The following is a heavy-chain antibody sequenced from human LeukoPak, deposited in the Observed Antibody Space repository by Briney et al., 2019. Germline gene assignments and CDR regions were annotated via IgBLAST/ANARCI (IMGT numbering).Heavy chain of an antibody. CDR2: INPNSGGT. CDR3: ARDLQITRRPGSIDY. V-gene: IGHV1-2*02. Sequence: ASVKVSCKASGYTFTGYYMHWVRQAPGQGLEWMGWINPNSGGTNYAQKFQGRVTMTRDMSTSTVYMELSSLRSGDTAVYYCARDLQITRRPGSIDYWGQGTLVTVSS. D-gene: IGHD3-10*01. J-gene: IGHJ4*02. CDR1: GYTFTGYY.